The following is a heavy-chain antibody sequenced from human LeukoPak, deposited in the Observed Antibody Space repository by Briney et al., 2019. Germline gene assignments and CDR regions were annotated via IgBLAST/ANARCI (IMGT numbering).Heavy chain of an antibody. J-gene: IGHJ6*04. D-gene: IGHD3-10*02. CDR1: GFTFSSYE. CDR3: VELGITMIGGV. V-gene: IGHV3-48*03. CDR2: ISSLATTI. Sequence: GGSLRLSCAASGFTFSSYEMNWVRQAPGKGLEWVSYISSLATTIYYADSVKGRFTISRDNAKNSLYLQMNSLRAEDTAVYYCVELGITMIGGVWGKGTTVTISS.